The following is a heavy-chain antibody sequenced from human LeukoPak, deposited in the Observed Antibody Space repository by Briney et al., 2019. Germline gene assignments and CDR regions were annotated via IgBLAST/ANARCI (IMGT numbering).Heavy chain of an antibody. CDR2: IERESDGATT. V-gene: IGHV3-15*04. CDR3: ATDAPYYFDGSVYHNVFDY. D-gene: IGHD3-22*01. J-gene: IGHJ4*02. Sequence: GGSLRLSCAASGFTFTNVWMSWVRQVPGKGLEWVGRIERESDGATTEYAVPVKGRFSISRDDSKRTVFLQMNSLKTEDTAVYFCATDAPYYFDGSVYHNVFDYWGQGTLVTVSS. CDR1: GFTFTNVW.